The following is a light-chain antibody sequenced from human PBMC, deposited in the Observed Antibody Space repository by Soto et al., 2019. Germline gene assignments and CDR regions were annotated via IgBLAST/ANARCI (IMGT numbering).Light chain of an antibody. CDR2: GAS. Sequence: EIVLTQSPGTLSLSPGGRATLSCRASQSVRRSYLAWYQQRPGQAPRHLIFGASFRATGIPVRFSGSGSGTDFTLTISRLEPEDFAVYYCQHYGSPLTFGGGTKVEI. J-gene: IGKJ4*01. CDR3: QHYGSPLT. V-gene: IGKV3-20*01. CDR1: QSVRRSY.